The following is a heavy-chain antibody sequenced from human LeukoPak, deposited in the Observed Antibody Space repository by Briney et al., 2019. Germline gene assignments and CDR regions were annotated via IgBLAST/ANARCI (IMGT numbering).Heavy chain of an antibody. CDR3: ARGLYDGDY. D-gene: IGHD3-22*01. CDR2: ISVHNGNT. V-gene: IGHV1-18*01. CDR1: GYTFTYFG. J-gene: IGHJ4*02. Sequence: ASVKVSCKASGYTFTYFGLSWVRQAPGQGLEWLGSISVHNGNTKYAPKFQGRVTITTNTSTSTAYLELRSHRSDDTAVYYCARGLYDGDYWGQGPLVTVSS.